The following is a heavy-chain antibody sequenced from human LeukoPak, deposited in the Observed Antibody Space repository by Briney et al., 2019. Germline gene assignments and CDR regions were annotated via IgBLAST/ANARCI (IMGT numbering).Heavy chain of an antibody. D-gene: IGHD1-26*01. J-gene: IGHJ4*02. CDR2: IYTSGST. Sequence: PSETLSLTCTVSGGSISGYYWSWIRQPPGKGLEWIGYIYTSGSTNYNPSLKSRVTISVDTSKNQFSLRLSSVTAADTAMYFCARAYSRSYSHFDDWGQGTLVTVSS. V-gene: IGHV4-4*09. CDR3: ARAYSRSYSHFDD. CDR1: GGSISGYY.